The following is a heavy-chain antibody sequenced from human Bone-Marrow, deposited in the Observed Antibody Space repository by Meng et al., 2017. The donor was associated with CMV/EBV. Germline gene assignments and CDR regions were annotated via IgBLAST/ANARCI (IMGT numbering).Heavy chain of an antibody. Sequence: SLKISCAASGFTFDDYAMHWVRQAPGKGLEWVSGISWNSGSIGYADSVKGRFTISRDNAKNSLYLQMNSLRAEDTALYYCAKDSGAYKRLPDYWGQGTRVTVSS. CDR3: AKDSGAYKRLPDY. CDR1: GFTFDDYA. D-gene: IGHD1-1*01. CDR2: ISWNSGSI. V-gene: IGHV3-9*01. J-gene: IGHJ4*02.